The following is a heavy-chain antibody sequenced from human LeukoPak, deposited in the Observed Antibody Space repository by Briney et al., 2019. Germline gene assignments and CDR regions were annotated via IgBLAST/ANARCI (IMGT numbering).Heavy chain of an antibody. J-gene: IGHJ4*02. V-gene: IGHV1-2*02. CDR1: GYTFTGYY. CDR2: INPNSGGT. CDR3: ARPKGNSSSWYWGAGEFDY. D-gene: IGHD6-13*01. Sequence: ASVKVSCKASGYTFTGYYMHWVRQAPGQGLEWMGWINPNSGGTNYAQKFQGRVTMTRDMSTSTVYMELSSLRSEDTAVYYCARPKGNSSSWYWGAGEFDYWGQGTLVTVSS.